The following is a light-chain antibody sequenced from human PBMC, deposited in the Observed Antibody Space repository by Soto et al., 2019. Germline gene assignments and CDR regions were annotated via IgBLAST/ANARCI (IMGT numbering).Light chain of an antibody. J-gene: IGLJ1*01. Sequence: QSVLTQPASVSGSPRQSITISCTGTSSDVGGYNYLSWYQQHPGKAPKLMIYDVSNRPSGVSNRFSGSKSANTASLTISGLQAEDEADYYCSSYTSSSTFYVFGIGTQVTVL. CDR3: SSYTSSSTFYV. V-gene: IGLV2-14*01. CDR1: SSDVGGYNY. CDR2: DVS.